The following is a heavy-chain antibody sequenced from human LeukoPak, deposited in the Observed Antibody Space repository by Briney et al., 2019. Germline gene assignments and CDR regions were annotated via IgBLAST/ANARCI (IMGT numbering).Heavy chain of an antibody. CDR2: ISSSSSYI. Sequence: GGSLRLSCAASGFTFSSYGMSWVRQAPGKGLEWVSSISSSSSYIYYADSVKGRFTISRDNAKNSLYLQMNSLRAEDTAVYYCARDPGGPFDYWGQGTLVTVSS. CDR1: GFTFSSYG. V-gene: IGHV3-21*01. J-gene: IGHJ4*02. D-gene: IGHD3-10*01. CDR3: ARDPGGPFDY.